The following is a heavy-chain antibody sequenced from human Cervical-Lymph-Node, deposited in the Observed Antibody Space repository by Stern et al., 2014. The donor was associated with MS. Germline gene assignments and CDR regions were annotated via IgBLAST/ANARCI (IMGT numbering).Heavy chain of an antibody. V-gene: IGHV4-39*01. Sequence: LQLQESGPGLVKPSETLSLTCTVSGGSIRSDNHHWGWIRQPPGKGLEWIGSFYYSGTPSYTPPLKSRLTISVDTSKNQFSLKLSSVTAADTAMYYCARRSTGTTPFDYWGQGTLVTVSS. CDR1: GGSIRSDNHH. CDR2: FYYSGTP. J-gene: IGHJ4*02. D-gene: IGHD1-1*01. CDR3: ARRSTGTTPFDY.